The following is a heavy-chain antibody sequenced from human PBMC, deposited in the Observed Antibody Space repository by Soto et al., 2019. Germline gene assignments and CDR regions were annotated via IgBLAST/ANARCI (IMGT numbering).Heavy chain of an antibody. Sequence: PGGSLILSCAASGFTFSSYAMHWVLQAPGKGLEWVAVISYDGSNKYYADSVKGRFTISRDNSKNTLYLQMNSLRAEDTAVYYCARDPISLYAPRYGMDVWGQGTAVTVSS. J-gene: IGHJ6*02. CDR2: ISYDGSNK. D-gene: IGHD2-2*01. CDR3: ARDPISLYAPRYGMDV. V-gene: IGHV3-30-3*01. CDR1: GFTFSSYA.